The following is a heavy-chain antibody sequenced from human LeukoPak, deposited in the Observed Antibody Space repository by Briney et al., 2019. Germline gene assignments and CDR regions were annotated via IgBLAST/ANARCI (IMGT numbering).Heavy chain of an antibody. Sequence: PSETLSLTCTVSGGSISSYYWSWIRQPPGKGLEWIGYIYYSGSTNYNPSLKSRVTISVDTSKNQFSLKLSSVTAADTAVYYCARVGWRQQLVYFDYWGQGTLVTASS. CDR2: IYYSGST. V-gene: IGHV4-59*01. J-gene: IGHJ4*02. CDR3: ARVGWRQQLVYFDY. CDR1: GGSISSYY. D-gene: IGHD6-13*01.